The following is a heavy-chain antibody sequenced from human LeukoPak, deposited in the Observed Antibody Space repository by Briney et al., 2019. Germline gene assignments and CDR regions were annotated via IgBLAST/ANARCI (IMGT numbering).Heavy chain of an antibody. D-gene: IGHD6-19*01. J-gene: IGHJ6*02. Sequence: PGGSLRLSCSASGFTFTTNDMHWVRQAPGKGLEYVSVITSNGGRTYYVDSVKGRFTISRDNSKNTLYLQMSSLRTEDTAVYYCARDSRSSGWYVGGYYYYGMDVWGQGTTVTVSS. CDR1: GFTFTTND. CDR3: ARDSRSSGWYVGGYYYYGMDV. V-gene: IGHV3-64D*09. CDR2: ITSNGGRT.